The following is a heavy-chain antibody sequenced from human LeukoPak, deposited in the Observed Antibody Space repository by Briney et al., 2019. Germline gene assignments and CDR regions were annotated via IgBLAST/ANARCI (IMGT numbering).Heavy chain of an antibody. J-gene: IGHJ4*02. D-gene: IGHD1-26*01. CDR3: ARGYSGSYGRFDY. CDR2: IYNGVNT. V-gene: IGHV4-61*01. CDR1: GASVSSASY. Sequence: SETLSLTCTVSGASVSSASYWTWIRQPPGKGVEWIAHIYNGVNTNYNPSLKSRVTISVDTSKNQFSLRLNSVTAADTAAYYCARGYSGSYGRFDYWGQGTLVTVSS.